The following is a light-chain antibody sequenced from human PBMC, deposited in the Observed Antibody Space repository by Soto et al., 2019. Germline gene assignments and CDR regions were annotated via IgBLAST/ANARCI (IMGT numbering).Light chain of an antibody. CDR3: MQATRFPFT. CDR1: QSLVHTDGKTY. J-gene: IGKJ4*01. Sequence: DIVLTQTPLSSPVTLGQPASISCTFSQSLVHTDGKTYLSWLEQMPVHDPRLLIYKISDRLSGVPDRFTGSGAGTDFTLKISRVEAEDVGTYYCMQATRFPFTFGGGTKVDIK. CDR2: KIS. V-gene: IGKV2-24*01.